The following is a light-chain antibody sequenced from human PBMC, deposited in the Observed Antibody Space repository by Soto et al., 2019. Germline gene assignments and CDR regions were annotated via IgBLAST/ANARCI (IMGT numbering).Light chain of an antibody. V-gene: IGLV2-14*01. Sequence: QSVLPQPASVSGSPGQSITMSCTGTSSDVGTYNHVSWYQQHPGKAPQLIIYEVSNRPSGLSNRFSASKSGNTASLTISGLQAEDEADYYCCSYTTSSTLVFGTGTKVTVL. CDR1: SSDVGTYNH. CDR3: CSYTTSSTLV. CDR2: EVS. J-gene: IGLJ1*01.